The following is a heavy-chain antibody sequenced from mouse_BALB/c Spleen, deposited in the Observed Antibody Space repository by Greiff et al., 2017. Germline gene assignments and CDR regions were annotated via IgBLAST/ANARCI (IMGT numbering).Heavy chain of an antibody. J-gene: IGHJ3*01. CDR2: ILPGSGST. Sequence: VQLQESGAELMKPGASVKISCKATGYTFSSYWIEWVKQRPGHGLEWIGEILPGSGSTNYNEKFKGKATFTADTSSNTAYMQLSSLTSEDSAVYDCARHYGSSYTWFAYGGQGTLVTVSA. V-gene: IGHV1-9*01. CDR1: GYTFSSYW. CDR3: ARHYGSSYTWFAY. D-gene: IGHD1-1*01.